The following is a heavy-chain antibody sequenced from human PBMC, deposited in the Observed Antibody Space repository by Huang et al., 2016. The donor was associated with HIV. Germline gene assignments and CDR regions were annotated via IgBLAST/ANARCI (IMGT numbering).Heavy chain of an antibody. V-gene: IGHV1-18*01. CDR1: GSPFTSYG. CDR3: ARDPKYHRIGYYRQRRGIDI. CDR2: ISASSGDT. Sequence: QIQLLQSGPELKQPGASVKVSCTASGSPFTSYGVTWVRPAPGQGPEWMGWISASSGDTEYAQKFQGRVTLTTDTSTNIAYMELRSLRSDDTAKYYCARDPKYHRIGYYRQRRGIDIWGQGTMVIVSS. J-gene: IGHJ3*02. D-gene: IGHD3-22*01.